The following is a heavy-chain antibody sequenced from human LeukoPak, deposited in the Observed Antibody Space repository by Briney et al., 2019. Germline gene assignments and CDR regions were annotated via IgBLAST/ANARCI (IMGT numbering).Heavy chain of an antibody. V-gene: IGHV1-46*01. CDR3: ARENIVVVPAALPYYYGMDV. J-gene: IGHJ6*02. D-gene: IGHD2-2*01. Sequence: ASVKVSCKASGYTFTSYGISWVRQAPGQGLEWMGIINPSSGSTSYAQKFQGRVTMTRDTSTSTVYMELSSLRSEDTAVYYCARENIVVVPAALPYYYGMDVWGQGTTVTVSS. CDR1: GYTFTSYG. CDR2: INPSSGST.